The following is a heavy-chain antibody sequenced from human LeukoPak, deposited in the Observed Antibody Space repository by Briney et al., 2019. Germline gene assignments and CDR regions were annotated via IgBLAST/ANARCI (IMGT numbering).Heavy chain of an antibody. V-gene: IGHV4-39*01. CDR2: IYYSGST. Sequence: PSETLSLTCTVSGRSISSSSYYSGWIRQPPGKGLEWIGRIYYSGSTYYNPSVKSRVTLSLDTSKNQFSLKLSSVTAADTAVYYCARLSHYSDSSGYYLGSYYFDSWGQGTLVTVSS. CDR1: GRSISSSSYY. J-gene: IGHJ4*02. D-gene: IGHD3-22*01. CDR3: ARLSHYSDSSGYYLGSYYFDS.